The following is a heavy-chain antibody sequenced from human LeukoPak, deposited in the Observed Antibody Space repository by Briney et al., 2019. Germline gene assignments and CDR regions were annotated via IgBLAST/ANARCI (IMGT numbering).Heavy chain of an antibody. J-gene: IGHJ4*02. D-gene: IGHD3-10*01. V-gene: IGHV4-34*01. CDR3: ARVPGAVRGVDY. CDR1: GGSFSGYY. Sequence: SETLSLTCAVYGGSFSGYYWSWIRQPPGKGLEWIGEINHSGSTNYNPSLKSRVTISVDTSKNQFSLKLSSVTAADTAVYYCARVPGAVRGVDYWGQGTLVTVSS. CDR2: INHSGST.